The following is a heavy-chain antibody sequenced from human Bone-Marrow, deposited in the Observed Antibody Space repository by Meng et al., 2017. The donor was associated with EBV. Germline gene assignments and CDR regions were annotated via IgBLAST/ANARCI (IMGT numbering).Heavy chain of an antibody. CDR1: GFPFSRYW. Sequence: EVQLGESGGALVQPGGSLRLSCAASGFPFSRYWMHWVRQAPGQGLMWVSRLNEDGGVTDYADSVKGRFTISRDNARNTLYLQMNNLRAEDTATYFCSRDLAGADDYWGQGTLVTVSS. D-gene: IGHD1-14*01. CDR3: SRDLAGADDY. CDR2: LNEDGGVT. J-gene: IGHJ4*02. V-gene: IGHV3-74*01.